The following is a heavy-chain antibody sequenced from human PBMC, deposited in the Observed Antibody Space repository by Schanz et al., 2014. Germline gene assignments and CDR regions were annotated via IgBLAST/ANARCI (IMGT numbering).Heavy chain of an antibody. D-gene: IGHD3-10*01. Sequence: EVQLAESGGGLVQPGGSLRLSCAASGFAFSSYGMNWLRQAPGKGLEWVSVIGVDGTTTYYADSVKGRFTISRDNSKNTLYLQMNSLRPEDTAVYYCAKYRRYYRVSGSYRELEYWGQGTLVTVSS. J-gene: IGHJ4*02. CDR3: AKYRRYYRVSGSYRELEY. CDR1: GFAFSSYG. CDR2: IGVDGTTT. V-gene: IGHV3-23*04.